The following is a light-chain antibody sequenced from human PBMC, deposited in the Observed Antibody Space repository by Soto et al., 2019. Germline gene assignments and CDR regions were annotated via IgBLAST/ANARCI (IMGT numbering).Light chain of an antibody. CDR2: GAS. Sequence: EIVLTQSPGTLSLSPGEIATLSCRASQSVSSSYLAWYQQEPGQAPRLLIYGASSRATGIPDRFSGSGSGTDFTLTISRLEPEDFAVYYCQQYGSSRTLGQGTRLEIK. CDR3: QQYGSSRT. V-gene: IGKV3-20*01. CDR1: QSVSSSY. J-gene: IGKJ5*01.